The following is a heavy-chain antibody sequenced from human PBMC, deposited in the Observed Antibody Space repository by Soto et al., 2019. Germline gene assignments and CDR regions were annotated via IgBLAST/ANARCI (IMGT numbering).Heavy chain of an antibody. Sequence: SETLSLTCTFSGGSITSSSYYWGWIRQPPGKGLEWIGSIYYSGSTYYNPSLKSRVTISVDTSKNQFSLKLSSVTAADTAVYYCAKDVRPDGYWDIDYWGQGTLVTVSS. J-gene: IGHJ4*02. CDR1: GGSITSSSYY. V-gene: IGHV4-39*02. D-gene: IGHD5-12*01. CDR2: IYYSGST. CDR3: AKDVRPDGYWDIDY.